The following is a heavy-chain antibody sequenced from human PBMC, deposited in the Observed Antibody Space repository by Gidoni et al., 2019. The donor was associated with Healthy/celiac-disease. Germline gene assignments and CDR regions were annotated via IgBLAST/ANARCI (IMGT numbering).Heavy chain of an antibody. CDR2: INHSGST. CDR1: GGSFSGYY. CDR3: ARAAARFANYYYYGMDV. J-gene: IGHJ6*02. V-gene: IGHV4-34*01. Sequence: QVQLQQWGAGLLKPSETLSLTCAVYGGSFSGYYWSWIRQPPGKGLEWIGEINHSGSTNYNPSLKSRVTISVDTSKNQFSLKLSSVTAADTAVYYCARAAARFANYYYYGMDVWGQGTTVTVSS. D-gene: IGHD6-6*01.